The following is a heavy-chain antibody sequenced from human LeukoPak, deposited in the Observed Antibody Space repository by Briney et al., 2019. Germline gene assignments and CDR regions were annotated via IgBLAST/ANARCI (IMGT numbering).Heavy chain of an antibody. CDR1: GFTFSIYV. D-gene: IGHD3-22*01. CDR2: MITNGGRI. Sequence: GGSLRLPCAASGFTFSIYVMHWVRHAPGKGLGYVSCMITNGGRIYYARSVKGRSTIPRHNPKNTSYLQMDSLRAEDVAVYYCAGAFASSGNYYPPDYWGQGALVTVSS. CDR3: AGAFASSGNYYPPDY. V-gene: IGHV3-64*01. J-gene: IGHJ4*02.